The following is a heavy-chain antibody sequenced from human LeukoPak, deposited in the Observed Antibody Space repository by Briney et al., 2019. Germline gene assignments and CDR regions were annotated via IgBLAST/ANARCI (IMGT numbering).Heavy chain of an antibody. CDR3: AREAYDSSGYYYVFDY. J-gene: IGHJ4*02. D-gene: IGHD3-22*01. CDR2: IYYSGST. V-gene: IGHV4-59*01. CDR1: GGSFSSYY. Sequence: SETLSLTCSVSGGSFSSYYWSWIRQPPGKGLEWIGYIYYSGSTNYNPSLKSRVTISVDRFKNQCSLKLSSVNAADTAVYYCAREAYDSSGYYYVFDYWGQGTLVTVSS.